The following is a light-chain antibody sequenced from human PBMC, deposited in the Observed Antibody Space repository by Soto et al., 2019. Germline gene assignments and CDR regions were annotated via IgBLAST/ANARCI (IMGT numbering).Light chain of an antibody. CDR1: SSNIGSNS. CDR3: AAWDDSLNGVV. J-gene: IGLJ2*01. V-gene: IGLV1-44*01. CDR2: SSN. Sequence: QSVLTQPPPASGTPGQRVTISCSGSSSNIGSNSVNWYQQLPGTAPKLLMYSSNQRPSVVPDRFSGSKSGTSASLAISGIQSEDEDDYYCAAWDDSLNGVVFGGGTKVTVL.